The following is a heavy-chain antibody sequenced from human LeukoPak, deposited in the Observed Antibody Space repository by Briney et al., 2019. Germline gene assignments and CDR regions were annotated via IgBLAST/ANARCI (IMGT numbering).Heavy chain of an antibody. CDR1: GGSISSGSFY. V-gene: IGHV4-61*02. CDR2: IYTSGST. Sequence: SETLSLTCTVSGGSISSGSFYWSWIRQPAGKGREWIGRIYTSGSTNYNPSLKSRVTISVDTSRNQFSLKMSSVTAADTGVFSFAREYSGYYYYWFDPCGQRILVIVYS. D-gene: IGHD3-22*01. CDR3: AREYSGYYYYWFDP. J-gene: IGHJ5*02.